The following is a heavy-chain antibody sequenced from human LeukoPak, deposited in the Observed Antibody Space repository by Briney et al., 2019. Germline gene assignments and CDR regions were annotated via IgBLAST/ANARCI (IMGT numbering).Heavy chain of an antibody. CDR2: VHLDGRT. CDR1: GGSVTSTNW. CDR3: AREGGSYRPLDY. D-gene: IGHD6-25*01. Sequence: TSETLSLTCDVSGGSVTSTNWWTWFRQPPEKGLEWIGEVHLDGRTNYNPSLKSRLVMSADLPENHISLKLTSVTAADTAVYYCAREGGSYRPLDYSGQGTLVTVSS. J-gene: IGHJ4*02. V-gene: IGHV4-4*02.